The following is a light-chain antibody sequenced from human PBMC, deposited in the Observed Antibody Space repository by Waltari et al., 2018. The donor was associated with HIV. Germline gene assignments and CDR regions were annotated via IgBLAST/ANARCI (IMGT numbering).Light chain of an antibody. CDR1: QGISTW. J-gene: IGKJ3*01. V-gene: IGKV1-12*02. CDR2: GAF. Sequence: DIQMTQSPSSVSASVGDRLTITCRASQGISTWLAWYQQKPGKAPKLLIYGAFTLRGGVPSRFSGSGSGTDFTLTISNLQPEDCATYFCQPTGTFPFPFGPGTKVDIK. CDR3: QPTGTFPFP.